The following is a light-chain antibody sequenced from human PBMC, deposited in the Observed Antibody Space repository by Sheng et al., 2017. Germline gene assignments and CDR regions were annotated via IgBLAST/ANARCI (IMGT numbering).Light chain of an antibody. CDR2: VNSDGTH. Sequence: QIVLTQSPSASASLGASVTLTCTLTSGPSTYAIAWHQHQPEKGPRYLMKVNSDGTHNKGDGIPDRFSGSGSGPARYLTISGLQSEDEADYYCQTWATGIRVFGGGTKLTVL. J-gene: IGLJ3*02. CDR3: QTWATGIRV. V-gene: IGLV4-69*01. CDR1: SGPSTYA.